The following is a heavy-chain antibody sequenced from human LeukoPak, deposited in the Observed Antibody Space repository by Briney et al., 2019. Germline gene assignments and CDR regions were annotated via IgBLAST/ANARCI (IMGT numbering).Heavy chain of an antibody. Sequence: GGSLRLSCAASKFTFSDYYMNWIRQAPGKGLEWVSYISSSGSTIYYADSVKGRFTISRDNAKNSVYLQMNSLRAEDTAVYSCARDSSSWSFDYWGQGTLVTVSS. D-gene: IGHD6-13*01. J-gene: IGHJ4*02. V-gene: IGHV3-11*01. CDR1: KFTFSDYY. CDR2: ISSSGSTI. CDR3: ARDSSSWSFDY.